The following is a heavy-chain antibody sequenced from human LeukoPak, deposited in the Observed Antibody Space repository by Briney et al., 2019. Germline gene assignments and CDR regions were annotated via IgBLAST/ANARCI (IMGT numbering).Heavy chain of an antibody. CDR1: GGSFSGYY. CDR3: ARDAMVTSDFDY. CDR2: INHSGST. V-gene: IGHV4-34*01. D-gene: IGHD5-18*01. Sequence: PSETLSLTCAVYGGSFSGYYWSWIRQPPGKGLEWIGEINHSGSTNYNPSLKSRVTISVDTSQNQFSLKLSSVTAADTAVYYCARDAMVTSDFDYWGQGTLVTVSS. J-gene: IGHJ4*02.